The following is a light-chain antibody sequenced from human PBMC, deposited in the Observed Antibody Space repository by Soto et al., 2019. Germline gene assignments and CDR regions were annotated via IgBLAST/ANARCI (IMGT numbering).Light chain of an antibody. CDR1: GSDIGDHNY. J-gene: IGLJ2*01. CDR2: DVT. V-gene: IGLV2-14*03. CDR3: SSYSSTNTVI. Sequence: QSALTQPASVSGSLGQSITISCTVTGSDIGDHNYVSWYQQHPDKVPKLILYDVTNRPSGISHRFSGSKSGITASLTISELQAEDEADYYCSSYSSTNTVIFGGGTKLTVL.